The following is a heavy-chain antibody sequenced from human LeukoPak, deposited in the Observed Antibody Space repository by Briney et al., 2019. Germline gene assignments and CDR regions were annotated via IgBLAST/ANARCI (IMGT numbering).Heavy chain of an antibody. D-gene: IGHD3-16*02. V-gene: IGHV1-69*04. CDR3: ARAEITFGGVIDSYFDY. CDR2: IIPILGIA. Sequence: SVKVSCKASGGTFNSYAISWVRQAPGQGLEWMGRIIPILGIANYAQKFQGRVTITADKSTSTAYMELSSLRSEDTAVYYCARAEITFGGVIDSYFDYWGQGTLVTVSS. J-gene: IGHJ4*02. CDR1: GGTFNSYA.